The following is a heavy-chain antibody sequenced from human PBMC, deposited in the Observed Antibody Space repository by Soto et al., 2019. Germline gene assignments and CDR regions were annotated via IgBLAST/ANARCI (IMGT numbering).Heavy chain of an antibody. CDR3: ARQKYYYDTSGYFMPDY. D-gene: IGHD3-22*01. Sequence: ASVKVSCKASGYTFTSHGISWVRQAPEQGLEWMGWISAYNGNTNYPQKFQGRVTMTTDTSTSTAYMELRSLRSDDTAVYYCARQKYYYDTSGYFMPDYWGQGTQVTVSS. J-gene: IGHJ4*02. CDR1: GYTFTSHG. V-gene: IGHV1-18*04. CDR2: ISAYNGNT.